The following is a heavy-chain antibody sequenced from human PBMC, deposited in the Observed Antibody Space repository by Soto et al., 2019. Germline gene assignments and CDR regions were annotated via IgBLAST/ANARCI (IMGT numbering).Heavy chain of an antibody. V-gene: IGHV3-64D*08. CDR1: GFTFSSYA. J-gene: IGHJ6*02. D-gene: IGHD3-10*01. Sequence: GGSLRLSCSASGFTFSSYAMHWVRQAPGKGLEYVSAISSNGGSTYYADSVKVRFTISRDNSKNTLYLQMSSLRAEDTAVYYCVKSSSFGYYYYGMDVWGQGTTVTASS. CDR3: VKSSSFGYYYYGMDV. CDR2: ISSNGGST.